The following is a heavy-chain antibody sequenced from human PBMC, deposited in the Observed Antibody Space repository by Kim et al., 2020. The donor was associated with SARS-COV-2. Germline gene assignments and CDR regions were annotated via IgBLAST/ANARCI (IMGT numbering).Heavy chain of an antibody. CDR2: IYYTGST. J-gene: IGHJ2*01. V-gene: IGHV4-31*03. CDR3: AREPYNDSSGYYYWYFDL. Sequence: SETLSLTCTVSGDSISSGGYYWSWIRQHPGKGLEWIGYIYYTGSTYYNPSLKSRVTISVDTSKNQFSLKLSSVTAADTAVYYCAREPYNDSSGYYYWYFDLWGRGTLVTVSS. CDR1: GDSISSGGYY. D-gene: IGHD3-22*01.